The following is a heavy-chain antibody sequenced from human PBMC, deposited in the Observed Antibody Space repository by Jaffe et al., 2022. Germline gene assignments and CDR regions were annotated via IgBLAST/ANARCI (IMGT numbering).Heavy chain of an antibody. Sequence: QVQLQESGPGLVKPSGTLSLTCAVSGGSISSSNWWSWVRQPPGKGLEWIGEIYHSGSTNYNPSLKSRVTISVDKSKNQFSLKLSSVTAADTAVYYCASTYYYGSGSYYIARDAFDIWGQGTMVTVSS. CDR3: ASTYYYGSGSYYIARDAFDI. CDR2: IYHSGST. J-gene: IGHJ3*02. D-gene: IGHD3-10*01. CDR1: GGSISSSNW. V-gene: IGHV4-4*02.